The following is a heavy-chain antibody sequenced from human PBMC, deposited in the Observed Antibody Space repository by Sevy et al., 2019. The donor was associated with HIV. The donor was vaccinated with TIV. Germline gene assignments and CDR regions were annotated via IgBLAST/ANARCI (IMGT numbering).Heavy chain of an antibody. CDR1: GGSFSGYS. Sequence: SETLSLTCAVSGGSFSGYSWDWIRQPPGKGLEWIGEVNHSGSTNYNPSLKSRVTISVDTSKNQFSLKLNFVTAADTAVYYCAGGGDGVVPSPIIGLGPWTKYWYFDLWGRDTLVTVSS. CDR3: AGGGDGVVPSPIIGLGPWTKYWYFDL. D-gene: IGHD3-3*01. V-gene: IGHV4-34*01. CDR2: VNHSGST. J-gene: IGHJ2*01.